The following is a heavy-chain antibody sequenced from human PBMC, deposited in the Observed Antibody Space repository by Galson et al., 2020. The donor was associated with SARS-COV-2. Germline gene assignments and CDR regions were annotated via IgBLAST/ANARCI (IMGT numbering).Heavy chain of an antibody. V-gene: IGHV4-61*02. CDR1: GGSISSGSYF. Sequence: SATLSLTCTVSGGSISSGSYFWSWIRQPAGKGLEWIGRIHTSGSTNYSPSLKSRVTISLDTSKNQFSLKLSSVTAADTAVYYCARGPVAGTGDWCQGTLVTVSS. CDR3: ARGPVAGTGD. J-gene: IGHJ4*02. CDR2: IHTSGST. D-gene: IGHD6-19*01.